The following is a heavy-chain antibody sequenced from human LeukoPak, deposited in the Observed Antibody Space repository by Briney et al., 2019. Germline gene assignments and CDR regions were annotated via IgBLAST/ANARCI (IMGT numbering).Heavy chain of an antibody. V-gene: IGHV7-4-1*02. D-gene: IGHD3-10*01. CDR3: ARDPTNYYYGSGSYFYFDY. Sequence: GASVKVSCKASGYPFTTYAINWVRQAPGQGLEWVGWINTDTGNPTYAQGFTGRIVFSLDTSVSTAYLQISSLKAEDTAVYYCARDPTNYYYGSGSYFYFDYWGQGTLVTVSS. CDR1: GYPFTTYA. CDR2: INTDTGNP. J-gene: IGHJ4*02.